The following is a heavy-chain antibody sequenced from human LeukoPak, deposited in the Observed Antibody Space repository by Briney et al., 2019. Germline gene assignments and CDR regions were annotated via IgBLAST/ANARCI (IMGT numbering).Heavy chain of an antibody. Sequence: SETLSLTCTVSGGSISSYYWTWIRQPAGKGLEWIGRIYPSGSTNYNPSLKSRVTMSVDTSKNQFSLKLSSVTAADTAVYYCARARLRYFDWLNDYWGQGTLVTVSS. J-gene: IGHJ4*02. V-gene: IGHV4-4*07. CDR3: ARARLRYFDWLNDY. D-gene: IGHD3-9*01. CDR2: IYPSGST. CDR1: GGSISSYY.